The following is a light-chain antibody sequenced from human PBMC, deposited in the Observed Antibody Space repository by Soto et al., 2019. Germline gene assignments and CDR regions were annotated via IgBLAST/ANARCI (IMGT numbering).Light chain of an antibody. CDR2: GDN. CDR3: QSYDRSLRGYV. Sequence: QSVRTQPPSVSGAPGQRVSISCTGSTSNIGAPYDVHWYQHLPGTAPKLLIYGDNNRPSGVPDRFSGSKSGTSASLAITGLQAEDEADYYCQSYDRSLRGYVFGTGTKVTVL. J-gene: IGLJ1*01. CDR1: TSNIGAPYD. V-gene: IGLV1-40*01.